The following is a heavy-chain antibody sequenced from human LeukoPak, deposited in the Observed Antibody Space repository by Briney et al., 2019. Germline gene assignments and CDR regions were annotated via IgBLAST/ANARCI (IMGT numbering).Heavy chain of an antibody. D-gene: IGHD6-13*01. J-gene: IGHJ4*02. CDR2: IRFDGGTK. Sequence: GGSLRLSCAASGLTFSRSGMNWVRQAPGKGLEWVAFIRFDGGTKYYADSVKGRFTISRDNSKNTVYLQMSSLSIEDTGVYSCAKLAAIGRNYFDYWGQGTLLTVSS. CDR3: AKLAAIGRNYFDY. CDR1: GLTFSRSG. V-gene: IGHV3-30*02.